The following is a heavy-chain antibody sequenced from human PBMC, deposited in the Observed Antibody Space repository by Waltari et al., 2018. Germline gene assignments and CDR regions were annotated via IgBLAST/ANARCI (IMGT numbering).Heavy chain of an antibody. J-gene: IGHJ4*02. CDR2: IRYDGSNK. CDR1: GFTFSSYG. V-gene: IGHV3-30*02. D-gene: IGHD4-17*01. CDR3: AKDRGDYPYYFDY. Sequence: QVQLVESGGGVVQPGGSLRLSCAASGFTFSSYGMHWVRQAPGKGLEWVALIRYDGSNKYYADSVKGRFTISRDNSKNTLYLQMNSLRAEDTAVYYCAKDRGDYPYYFDYWGQGTLVTVSS.